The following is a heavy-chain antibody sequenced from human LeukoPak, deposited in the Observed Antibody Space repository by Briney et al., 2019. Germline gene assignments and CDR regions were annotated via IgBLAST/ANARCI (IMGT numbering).Heavy chain of an antibody. Sequence: ASVKVSCKASGYTFANYGFTWVRQAPGQGLEWMGWINPNSGGTNYAQKFQGRVTMTRDTSISTVYMELSRLRSDDTAVYECWXSPRSGYSGYDINYWGQGTLVTVSS. J-gene: IGHJ4*02. D-gene: IGHD5-12*01. CDR2: INPNSGGT. CDR1: GYTFANYG. V-gene: IGHV1-2*02. CDR3: WXSPRSGYSGYDINY.